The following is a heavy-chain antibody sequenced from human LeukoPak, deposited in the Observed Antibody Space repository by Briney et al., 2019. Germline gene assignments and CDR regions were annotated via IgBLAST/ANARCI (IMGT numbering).Heavy chain of an antibody. Sequence: GGSLRLSCAASGFTFSSYTLNWVRQAPGKGLEWVSSISSSGSSIYYADSVKGRFTISRDNAKNSLFLQMNSLRAEDTAVYFCARGPVTVGYFDWWGQGTLVTVSS. J-gene: IGHJ4*02. CDR2: ISSSGSSI. CDR1: GFTFSSYT. D-gene: IGHD2-21*02. V-gene: IGHV3-21*01. CDR3: ARGPVTVGYFDW.